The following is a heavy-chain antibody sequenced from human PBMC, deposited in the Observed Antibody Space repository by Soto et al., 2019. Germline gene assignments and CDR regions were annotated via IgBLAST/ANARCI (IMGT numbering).Heavy chain of an antibody. CDR2: IIPILGIA. CDR1: GGTFSSYT. CDR3: ANLRFGELPTSY. D-gene: IGHD3-10*01. J-gene: IGHJ4*02. Sequence: QVQLVQSGAEVKKPGSSVKVSCKASGGTFSSYTISWVRQAPGQGLEWMGRIIPILGIANYAQKFQGRVTITADKATSTAYMELSSLRSEDTAVYYCANLRFGELPTSYWGQGTLVTVSS. V-gene: IGHV1-69*02.